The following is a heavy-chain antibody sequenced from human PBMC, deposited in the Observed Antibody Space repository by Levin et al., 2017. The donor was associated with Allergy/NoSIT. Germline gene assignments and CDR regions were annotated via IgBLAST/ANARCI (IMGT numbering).Heavy chain of an antibody. CDR2: LYYSGAT. CDR3: YLTREITPVG. D-gene: IGHD7-27*01. Sequence: SQTLSLTCTVSGASFNSSHYFWGWIRQPPGKGLEWIGSLYYSGATFYKPSLKSRLTISADTSKSQFSLRLTSVTAADTAIYYCYLTREITPVGWGQGTLVTVS. V-gene: IGHV4-39*01. CDR1: GASFNSSHYF. J-gene: IGHJ4*02.